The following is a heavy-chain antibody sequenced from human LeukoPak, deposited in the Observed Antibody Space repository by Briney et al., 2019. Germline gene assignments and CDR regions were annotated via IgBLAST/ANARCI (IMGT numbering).Heavy chain of an antibody. J-gene: IGHJ4*02. CDR1: GGSISSSSYY. Sequence: TASETLSLTCTVSGGSISSSSYYWGWIRRPPGKGLEWIGSIYYSGSTYYNPSLKSRVTISVDTSKNQISLKLSSVTAADTAVYYCARDTGYYGSGSYYWGQGTLVTVSS. V-gene: IGHV4-39*07. CDR3: ARDTGYYGSGSYY. CDR2: IYYSGST. D-gene: IGHD3-10*01.